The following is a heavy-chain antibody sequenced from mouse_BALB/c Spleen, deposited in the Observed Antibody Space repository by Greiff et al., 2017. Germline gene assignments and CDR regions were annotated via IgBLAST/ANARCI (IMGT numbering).Heavy chain of an antibody. CDR2: ISDGGSYT. D-gene: IGHD1-1*01. J-gene: IGHJ4*01. CDR3: ARYRDGTSYAMDY. CDR1: GFTFSDYY. V-gene: IGHV5-4*02. Sequence: EVQGVESGGGLVKPGGSLKLSCAASGFTFSDYYMYWVRQTPEKRLEWVATISDGGSYTYYPDSVKGRFTISRDNAKNNLYLQMSSLKSEDTAMYYCARYRDGTSYAMDYWGQGTSVTVSS.